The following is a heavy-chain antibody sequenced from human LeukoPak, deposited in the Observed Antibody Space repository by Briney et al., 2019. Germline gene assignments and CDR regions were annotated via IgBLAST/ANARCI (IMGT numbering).Heavy chain of an antibody. CDR2: IYYTGTT. J-gene: IGHJ6*03. CDR3: ARDGGYSRGFTYYSMNV. CDR1: GGPISSTGYH. Sequence: SETLSLTCTVSGGPISSTGYHWSWVRQHPVKGLEWFGYIYYTGTTDYNPSLESRVTISLDTSKNQFSLNLRSVTAADTAVYYCARDGGYSRGFTYYSMNVWGKGTTVTVSS. V-gene: IGHV4-31*03. D-gene: IGHD5-12*01.